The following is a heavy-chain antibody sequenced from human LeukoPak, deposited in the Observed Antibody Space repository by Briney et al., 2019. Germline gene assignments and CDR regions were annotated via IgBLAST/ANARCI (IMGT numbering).Heavy chain of an antibody. D-gene: IGHD6-6*01. CDR1: GVTFSDYC. Sequence: GGSLRLSCAASGVTFSDYCMSWIRQAPGKGLEWVSYISSSGSTIYYADSVKGRFTISRDNAKNSVYLQMNSLRGEDTAVYYCARVRHSSSPRDYYYYYMDVWGKGTTVTVSS. CDR2: ISSSGSTI. CDR3: ARVRHSSSPRDYYYYYMDV. J-gene: IGHJ6*03. V-gene: IGHV3-11*04.